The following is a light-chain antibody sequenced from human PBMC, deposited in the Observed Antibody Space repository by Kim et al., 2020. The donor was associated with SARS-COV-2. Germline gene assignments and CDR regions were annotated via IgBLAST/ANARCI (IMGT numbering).Light chain of an antibody. V-gene: IGKV1-39*01. Sequence: DIQMTQSPSSLSASVGDRVTITCRTSQRISSYLKWYQQKPGKAPKLLIYGASSLQSGVPSRFSGSGSGTDFTLTISSLQPEDFATYYCQQSYSIPHTFGQGTKLEI. CDR2: GAS. J-gene: IGKJ2*01. CDR1: QRISSY. CDR3: QQSYSIPHT.